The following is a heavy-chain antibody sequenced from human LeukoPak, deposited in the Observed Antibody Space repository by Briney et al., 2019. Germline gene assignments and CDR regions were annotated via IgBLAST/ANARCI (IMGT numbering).Heavy chain of an antibody. CDR3: AKDLSSGSYYFDY. D-gene: IGHD3-22*01. J-gene: IGHJ4*02. CDR2: ISYDGSNK. CDR1: GFTFSSYG. V-gene: IGHV3-30*18. Sequence: PGRSLRLSCAASGFTFSSYGMHWVRQAPGKGLEWVAVISYDGSNKYYADSVKGRFTISRDNSKNTLYLQMNSLTAEDTAVYYCAKDLSSGSYYFDYWGQGTLVTVSS.